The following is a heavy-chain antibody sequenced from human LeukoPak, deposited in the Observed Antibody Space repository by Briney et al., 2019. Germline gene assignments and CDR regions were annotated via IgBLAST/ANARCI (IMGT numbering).Heavy chain of an antibody. CDR2: ISDSGDRK. CDR1: GFTFSNYA. V-gene: IGHV3-23*01. D-gene: IGHD1-26*01. J-gene: IGHJ4*02. Sequence: GGSLRISCAASGFTFSNYAMSWVRQAPGKGLEWVSSISDSGDRKYFADSVKGRFTISRDNSKNTLYLQMNSLRAEDTAIYYCAKDRVGKTTPYYFDHWGQGTLVTVSS. CDR3: AKDRVGKTTPYYFDH.